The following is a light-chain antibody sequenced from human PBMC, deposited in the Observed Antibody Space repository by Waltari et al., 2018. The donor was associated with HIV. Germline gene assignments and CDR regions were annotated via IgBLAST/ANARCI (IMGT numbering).Light chain of an antibody. V-gene: IGLV1-40*01. CDR3: QSYDSSLSVWV. CDR1: SSTIGAGYD. J-gene: IGLJ3*02. CDR2: GNG. Sequence: QSVLTQPPSVSGAPGQRVTIFCTGSSSTIGAGYDVHWYQQLPGTAPKLLIYGNGNRPSGVPDRFSGSKSGTSASLAITGLLAEDEADYYCQSYDSSLSVWVFGGGTKLTVL.